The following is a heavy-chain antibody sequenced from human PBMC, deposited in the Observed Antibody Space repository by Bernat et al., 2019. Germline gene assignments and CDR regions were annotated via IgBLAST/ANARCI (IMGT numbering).Heavy chain of an antibody. D-gene: IGHD2-15*01. CDR3: ARKPSGQGWFDP. CDR1: GGSISSGDYY. J-gene: IGHJ5*02. V-gene: IGHV4-30-4*01. Sequence: QVQLQESGPGLVKPSQTLSLTCTVSGGSISSGDYYWTWIRQPPGKGLEWIGYIYYRGNTYYNPSLKSRLTISIDTSKNQVSLKLSSVTAADTAVYYCARKPSGQGWFDPWGQGTLVTVSS. CDR2: IYYRGNT.